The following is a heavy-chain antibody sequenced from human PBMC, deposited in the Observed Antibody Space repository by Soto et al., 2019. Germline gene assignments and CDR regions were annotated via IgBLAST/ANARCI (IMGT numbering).Heavy chain of an antibody. CDR2: INAGNGNT. Sequence: QVQLVQSGAEVKKPGASVKVSCKASGYTFTSYAIHWVRQAPGQRLEWMGWINAGNGNTKYSQKFQDRVTITRDTSARTAYMELRSLRSGDTAVYYCASDLGGWPDYWGQGTLVTVSS. CDR3: ASDLGGWPDY. D-gene: IGHD6-19*01. J-gene: IGHJ4*02. CDR1: GYTFTSYA. V-gene: IGHV1-3*01.